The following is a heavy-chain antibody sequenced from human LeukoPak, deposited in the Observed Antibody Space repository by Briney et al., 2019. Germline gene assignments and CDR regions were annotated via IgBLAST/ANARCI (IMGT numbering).Heavy chain of an antibody. V-gene: IGHV3-53*01. D-gene: IGHD6-13*01. Sequence: GGSLRLSCAASGFTVSSNYMNWVRQAPGKGLEWVSVIYSGGNTYYADSVKGRFTISRDNSKNTLYLQMDSLRAEDTAVYYCARDANSSWSYGMDVWGQGTTVTVSS. J-gene: IGHJ6*02. CDR3: ARDANSSWSYGMDV. CDR2: IYSGGNT. CDR1: GFTVSSNY.